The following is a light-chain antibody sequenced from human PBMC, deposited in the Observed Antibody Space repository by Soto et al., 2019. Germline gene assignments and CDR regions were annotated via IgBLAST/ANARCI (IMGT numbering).Light chain of an antibody. J-gene: IGLJ1*01. CDR2: EVN. Sequence: QSALTQPASVSGSPGQSITIFCTGTSSDVGGYNYVSWYQQHPGKAPKLMIYEVNNRPSGVSNRFSGSKSGNTASLTISGLQAEDEADYYCSSYTSSSTLENVFGTGTKVTVL. CDR3: SSYTSSSTLENV. CDR1: SSDVGGYNY. V-gene: IGLV2-14*01.